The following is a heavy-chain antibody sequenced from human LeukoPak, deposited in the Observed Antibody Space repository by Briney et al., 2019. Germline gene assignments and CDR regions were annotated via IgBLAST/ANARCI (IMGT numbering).Heavy chain of an antibody. CDR1: GFTFSSYA. CDR2: ISGSGGST. V-gene: IGHV3-23*01. D-gene: IGHD6-19*01. J-gene: IGHJ3*02. Sequence: GGSLRLSCAASGFTFSSYAMSWVRQAPGKGLEWVSAISGSGGSTYYADSVKGRFTISRDNSKDTLYLQMNSLRAEDTAVYYCAKDISGWYGSFAFDIWGQGTMVTVSS. CDR3: AKDISGWYGSFAFDI.